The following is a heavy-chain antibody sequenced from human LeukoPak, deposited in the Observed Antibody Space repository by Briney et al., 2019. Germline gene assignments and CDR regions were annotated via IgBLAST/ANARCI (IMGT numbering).Heavy chain of an antibody. CDR3: ARDRRITIFGVVSSDAFDI. D-gene: IGHD3-3*01. CDR1: GFTFSSYW. J-gene: IGHJ3*02. V-gene: IGHV3-7*01. Sequence: GGSLRLSCAASGFTFSSYWMSWVRQAPGKGLEWVANIKQDGSEKYYVDSVKGRFTISRDNAKNSLYLQMNSLRAEDTAVYYCARDRRITIFGVVSSDAFDIWGQGTMVTVSS. CDR2: IKQDGSEK.